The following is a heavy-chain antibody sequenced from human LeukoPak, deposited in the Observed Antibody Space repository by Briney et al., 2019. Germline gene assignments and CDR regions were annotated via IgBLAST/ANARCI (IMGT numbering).Heavy chain of an antibody. D-gene: IGHD4-17*01. Sequence: KTSETLSLTCTVSGYTISSGYYWGWIRQPPGKGLEWIGSIYHSGSTYYNPSLKSRVTISVDTSKNQFSLKLSSVTAADTAVYYCARDSKHDYGDYEEAFDIWGQGTMVTVSS. CDR2: IYHSGST. CDR3: ARDSKHDYGDYEEAFDI. CDR1: GYTISSGYY. V-gene: IGHV4-38-2*02. J-gene: IGHJ3*02.